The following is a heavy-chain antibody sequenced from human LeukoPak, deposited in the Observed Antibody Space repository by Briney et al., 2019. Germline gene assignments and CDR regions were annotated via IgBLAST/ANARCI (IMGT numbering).Heavy chain of an antibody. V-gene: IGHV4-34*01. CDR3: ARSHWRDY. Sequence: SETLSLTCAVYGGSFSGYYWSWIRQPPGKGREWVGEINHSGSTNYNPSLKRRVTISVDTSKNQFSLKLSSVTAADTAVYYCARSHWRDYWGQGTLVTVSS. D-gene: IGHD1-1*01. CDR1: GGSFSGYY. CDR2: INHSGST. J-gene: IGHJ4*02.